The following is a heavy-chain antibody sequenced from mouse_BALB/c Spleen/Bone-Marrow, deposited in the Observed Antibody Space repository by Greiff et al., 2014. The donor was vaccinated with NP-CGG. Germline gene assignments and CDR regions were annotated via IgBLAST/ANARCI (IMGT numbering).Heavy chain of an antibody. Sequence: VMLVESGPGLVAPSQSLSITCTVSGFSLTSYGVHWVRQPPGKGLEWLGVIWAGGSTNYNSALMSRLSISKDNSKSQVFLKMNSLQTDVTAMYYCARDRELSYAMDYWGQGTSVTVSS. CDR1: GFSLTSYG. D-gene: IGHD3-1*01. V-gene: IGHV2-9*02. CDR2: IWAGGST. J-gene: IGHJ4*01. CDR3: ARDRELSYAMDY.